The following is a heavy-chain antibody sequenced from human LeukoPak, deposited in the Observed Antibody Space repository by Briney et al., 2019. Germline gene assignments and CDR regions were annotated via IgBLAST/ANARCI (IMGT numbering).Heavy chain of an antibody. CDR2: IYYSGST. D-gene: IGHD6-19*01. CDR3: ARVIGGSGWYYFDC. CDR1: GGSIGSGGYY. J-gene: IGHJ4*02. Sequence: PSETLSLTCTVSGGSIGSGGYYWSWIRQHPGKGLEWIGHIYYSGSTYYNPSLKSRLTISVDTSKNQFSLKLSSVTAADTAVYYCARVIGGSGWYYFDCWGQGTLVTVSS. V-gene: IGHV4-31*03.